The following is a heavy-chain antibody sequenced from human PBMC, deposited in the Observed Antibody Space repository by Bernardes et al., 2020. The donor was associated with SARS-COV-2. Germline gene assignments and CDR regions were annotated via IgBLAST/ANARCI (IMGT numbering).Heavy chain of an antibody. J-gene: IGHJ5*02. CDR3: ASTSFYGDYEGWFDP. Sequence: SETLSLTCTVSGGSISSYYWSWIRQPPGKGLEWIGYIYYSGSTNYNPSLKSRVTISVDTSKNQFSLKLSSVTAADTAVYYCASTSFYGDYEGWFDPWGQGTLVTVSS. D-gene: IGHD4-17*01. CDR1: GGSISSYY. V-gene: IGHV4-59*01. CDR2: IYYSGST.